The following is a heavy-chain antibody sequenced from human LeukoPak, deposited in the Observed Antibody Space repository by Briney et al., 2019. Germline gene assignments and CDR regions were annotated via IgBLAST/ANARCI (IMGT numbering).Heavy chain of an antibody. V-gene: IGHV4-59*01. J-gene: IGHJ5*02. Sequence: SETLSLTCAVYGGSFSGYYWSWIRQPPGKGLEWIGYIYYSGSTNYNPSLKSRVTISVDTSKNQFSLKLSSVTAADTAVYYCARSGYSSGWYPYWFDPWGQGTLVTVSS. CDR1: GGSFSGYY. CDR3: ARSGYSSGWYPYWFDP. D-gene: IGHD6-19*01. CDR2: IYYSGST.